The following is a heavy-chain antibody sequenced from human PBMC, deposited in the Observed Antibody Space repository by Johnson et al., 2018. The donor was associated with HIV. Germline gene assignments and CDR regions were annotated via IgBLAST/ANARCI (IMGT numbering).Heavy chain of an antibody. CDR3: ARAGGWELTNAFDI. V-gene: IGHV3-30*04. D-gene: IGHD1-26*01. CDR2: ISYDGNNK. J-gene: IGHJ3*02. CDR1: GFTFSNYA. Sequence: QVQLVESGGGVVQPGRSLRLSCAASGFTFSNYAMHWVRQAPGKGLEWVAVISYDGNNKYYTDSVKGRFTISRDNSKNTLYLKMNSLRDEDTAVDYCARAGGWELTNAFDIWGQGTMVTVSS.